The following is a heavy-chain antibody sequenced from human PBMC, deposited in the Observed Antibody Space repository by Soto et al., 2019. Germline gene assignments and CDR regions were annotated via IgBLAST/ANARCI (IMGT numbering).Heavy chain of an antibody. J-gene: IGHJ3*02. V-gene: IGHV4-4*02. CDR3: ARLHQRLYYAFDI. CDR1: SGSISSSNW. CDR2: IYHRGST. D-gene: IGHD2-2*02. Sequence: QVQLQESGPGLVKPSGTLSLTCAVSSGSISSSNWWSWVRQPPGKGLEWIGEIYHRGSTNYNPSRKSRVTISVDKTKNQSSLKLSSVTAADTAVYYCARLHQRLYYAFDIWGQGTMVTVSS.